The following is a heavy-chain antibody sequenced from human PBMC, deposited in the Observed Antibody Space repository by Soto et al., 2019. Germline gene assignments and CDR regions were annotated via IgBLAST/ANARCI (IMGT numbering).Heavy chain of an antibody. D-gene: IGHD6-6*01. CDR2: ISYDGSNK. Sequence: GGSLRLSCAASGFTFSSYGMHWVRQAPGKGLEWVAVISYDGSNKYYADSVKGRFTISRDNSKNTLYLQMNSLRAEDTAVYYCAKDSHWSIAARPGWFDPWGQGTLVTVSS. V-gene: IGHV3-30*18. CDR3: AKDSHWSIAARPGWFDP. CDR1: GFTFSSYG. J-gene: IGHJ5*02.